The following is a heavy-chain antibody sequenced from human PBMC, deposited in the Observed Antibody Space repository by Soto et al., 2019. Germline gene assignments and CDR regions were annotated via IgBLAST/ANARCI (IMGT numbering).Heavy chain of an antibody. CDR3: ARESGGSYDH. D-gene: IGHD5-12*01. CDR2: IYYSGST. J-gene: IGHJ4*01. Sequence: SETLSLTCTVSGAPITINYWSWIRQAPGKGLEWIGYIYYSGSTTYNPSLKSRVTMSADTSKDQFSLKLNSVTAADTAVYYCARESGGSYDHWGRGILVTVSS. V-gene: IGHV4-59*01. CDR1: GAPITINY.